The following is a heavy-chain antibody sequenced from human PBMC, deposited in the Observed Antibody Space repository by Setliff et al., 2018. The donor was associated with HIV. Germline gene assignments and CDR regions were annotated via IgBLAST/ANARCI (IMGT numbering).Heavy chain of an antibody. V-gene: IGHV4-38-2*01. CDR1: GYSISSGYY. CDR2: IYHSRST. D-gene: IGHD3-3*01. CDR3: ARLSYYNFWSGYYKGWFDP. Sequence: SETLSLTCAVSGYSISSGYYWGWIRQPPGKGLEWIGSIYHSRSTYYNPSLKSRVTIPVDTSKNQFSLKLSSVTAADTAVYYCARLSYYNFWSGYYKGWFDPWGQGTLVTVSS. J-gene: IGHJ5*02.